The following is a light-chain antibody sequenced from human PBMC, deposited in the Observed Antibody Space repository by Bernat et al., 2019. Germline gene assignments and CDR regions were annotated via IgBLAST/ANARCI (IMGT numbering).Light chain of an antibody. CDR3: PQYSTSPPS. V-gene: IGKV1-16*02. CDR1: HDISNF. Sequence: DIQMTQSPSSLSASIGDRVTITCRASHDISNFLAWFQQKPGRAPKSLIYTASSLQSEFPSKFSDSGYGTDFTLPLRGLQPEDFATYHCPQYSTSPPSFGQGTPVEIK. J-gene: IGKJ1*01. CDR2: TAS.